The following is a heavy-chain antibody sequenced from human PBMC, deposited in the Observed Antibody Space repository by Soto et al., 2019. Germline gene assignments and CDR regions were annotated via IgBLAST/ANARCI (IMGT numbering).Heavy chain of an antibody. J-gene: IGHJ6*02. V-gene: IGHV4-4*07. Sequence: SETLSLTCTVSGGSISSYYWSWIRQPAGKGLEWIGRIYTSGSTNYNPSLKSRATMSVDTSKNQFSLKLSSVTAADTAVYYCARDLEKVGATTYYYYGMDVWGQGTTVTVSS. CDR2: IYTSGST. D-gene: IGHD1-26*01. CDR1: GGSISSYY. CDR3: ARDLEKVGATTYYYYGMDV.